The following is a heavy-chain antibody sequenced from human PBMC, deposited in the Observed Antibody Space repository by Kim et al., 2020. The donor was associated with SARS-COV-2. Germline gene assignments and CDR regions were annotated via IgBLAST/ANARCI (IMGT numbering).Heavy chain of an antibody. V-gene: IGHV4-34*01. J-gene: IGHJ4*02. D-gene: IGHD2-2*02. Sequence: SLRSRVTLSGDTSKNQFSLTLSSVTAADTAVYYCARAGYCSSTSCYNFDYWGQGTLVTVSS. CDR3: ARAGYCSSTSCYNFDY.